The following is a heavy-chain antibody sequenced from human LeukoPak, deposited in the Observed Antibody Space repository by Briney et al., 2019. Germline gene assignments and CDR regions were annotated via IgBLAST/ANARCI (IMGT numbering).Heavy chain of an antibody. D-gene: IGHD3/OR15-3a*01. V-gene: IGHV3-66*01. CDR3: ASYGLGAHASDL. Sequence: PGGSLRLSCAASGVTVSSNYINWVRQAPGQGLEWVSVIYSGGSTYYADSVKGRFTISRDNSKNTLYLQMNSLRAEDTAVYYCASYGLGAHASDLWGQGTMVTVSS. J-gene: IGHJ3*01. CDR1: GVTVSSNY. CDR2: IYSGGST.